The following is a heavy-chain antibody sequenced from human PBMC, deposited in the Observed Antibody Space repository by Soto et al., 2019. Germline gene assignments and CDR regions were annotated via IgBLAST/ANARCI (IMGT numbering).Heavy chain of an antibody. V-gene: IGHV1-18*01. CDR3: ARARYGYSSSSLNYYGMDV. D-gene: IGHD6-6*01. Sequence: ASVKVSCKASGYTFTSYGISWVRQAPGQGLEWMGWISAYNGNTNYAQKLQGRVTMTTDTSTSTAYMELRSLRSDDTAVYYCARARYGYSSSSLNYYGMDVWGQGTTVTVSS. CDR2: ISAYNGNT. CDR1: GYTFTSYG. J-gene: IGHJ6*02.